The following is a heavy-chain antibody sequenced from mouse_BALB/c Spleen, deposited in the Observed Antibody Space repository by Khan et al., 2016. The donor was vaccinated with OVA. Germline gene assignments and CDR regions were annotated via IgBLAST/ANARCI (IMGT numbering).Heavy chain of an antibody. J-gene: IGHJ3*01. Sequence: LQQPGSELVRPGASVKLSCKASGYTFTSYWMHWVKQRHGQGLEWIGNIYPGSGSTTYDEMFKSKGTLTVDTSSSTASMHLSSLTSEDSAGHYCARGGYYGKSLFAYWGQGTLVTVSA. CDR1: GYTFTSYW. D-gene: IGHD2-1*01. V-gene: IGHV1S22*01. CDR3: ARGGYYGKSLFAY. CDR2: IYPGSGST.